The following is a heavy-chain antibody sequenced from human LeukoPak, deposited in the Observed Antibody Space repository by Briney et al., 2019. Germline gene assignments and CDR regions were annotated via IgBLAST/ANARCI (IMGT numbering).Heavy chain of an antibody. J-gene: IGHJ4*02. Sequence: PSETLSLTCAVYGGSFSGYYWSWIRQPPGKGLEWIGEINHSGSTNYNPSLKSRVTISINTSKNQFSLKLSSVTAADTAVYYCAREIEMAFGYWGQGTLVTVSS. V-gene: IGHV4-34*01. CDR3: AREIEMAFGY. D-gene: IGHD5-24*01. CDR2: INHSGST. CDR1: GGSFSGYY.